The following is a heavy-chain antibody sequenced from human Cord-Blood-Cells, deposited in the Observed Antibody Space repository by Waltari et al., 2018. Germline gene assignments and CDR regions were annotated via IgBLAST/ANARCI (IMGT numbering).Heavy chain of an antibody. J-gene: IGHJ3*02. D-gene: IGHD5-18*01. V-gene: IGHV4-34*01. CDR3: ARAPLRRYSYGHDAFDI. CDR2: INHSGST. CDR1: GASFGGSS. Sequence: QLQQPGAGLVKTSETLSHTCAGYGASFGGSSWTWICPSPGKGLEWIGEINHSGSTNYNPSLKSRVTISVDTSKNQFSLKLSSVTAADTAVYYCARAPLRRYSYGHDAFDIWGQGTMVTVSS.